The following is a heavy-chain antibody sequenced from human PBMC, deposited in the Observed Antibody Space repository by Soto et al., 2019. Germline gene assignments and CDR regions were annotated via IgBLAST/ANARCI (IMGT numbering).Heavy chain of an antibody. CDR2: LYHRGTT. D-gene: IGHD3-22*01. V-gene: IGHV4-38-2*01. J-gene: IGHJ4*02. Sequence: PSETLSLTCAVSGFSISSGYYWAWIRQPPGKGLEWIGSLYHRGTTYYNPPLKSRVTISVDTSKNQFSLKLSSVTAADTAVYYCASYYYSDSSAYLDYWGQGTLVTVSS. CDR3: ASYYYSDSSAYLDY. CDR1: GFSISSGYY.